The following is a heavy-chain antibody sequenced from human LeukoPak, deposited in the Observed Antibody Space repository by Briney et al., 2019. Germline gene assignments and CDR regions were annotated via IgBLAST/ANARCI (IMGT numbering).Heavy chain of an antibody. J-gene: IGHJ3*02. CDR1: GGSISSSSYY. Sequence: NPSETLSLTCSVSGGSISSSSYYWGWIRQPPGKGLECIGSIYYSGSTYYNPSLKSRVTISVDTSMNQFSLKLSSVTAADTAVYYCARRGTYDSSAPWAFDIWGQGTMVTVSS. D-gene: IGHD3-22*01. CDR3: ARRGTYDSSAPWAFDI. V-gene: IGHV4-39*01. CDR2: IYYSGST.